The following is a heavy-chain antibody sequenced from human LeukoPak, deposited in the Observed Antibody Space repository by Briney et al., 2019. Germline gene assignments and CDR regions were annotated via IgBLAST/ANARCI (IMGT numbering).Heavy chain of an antibody. J-gene: IGHJ6*02. V-gene: IGHV3-9*01. CDR3: AKDWFPGYGMDV. D-gene: IGHD3-10*01. CDR1: GFTFDDYA. Sequence: PGGSLRLSCAASGFTFDDYAMPWVRQAPGKGLEWVSGISWNSGSIGYADSVKGRFTISRDNAKNSLYLQMNSLRAEDTALYYCAKDWFPGYGMDVWGQGTTVTVSS. CDR2: ISWNSGSI.